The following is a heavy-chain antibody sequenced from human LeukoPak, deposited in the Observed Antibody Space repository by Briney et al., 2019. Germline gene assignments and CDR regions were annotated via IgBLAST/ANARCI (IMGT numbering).Heavy chain of an antibody. V-gene: IGHV4-39*01. Sequence: SETLSLTCTVSGGSISSSSYYWGWIRQPPGKGLEWIGSIYYSGCTYYNPSLKSRVTISVDTSKNQFSLNLSSLTAGDTAVYSCATTDGGVGAPDYWGQGTLVTVSS. D-gene: IGHD1-26*01. J-gene: IGHJ4*02. CDR2: IYYSGCT. CDR1: GGSISSSSYY. CDR3: ATTDGGVGAPDY.